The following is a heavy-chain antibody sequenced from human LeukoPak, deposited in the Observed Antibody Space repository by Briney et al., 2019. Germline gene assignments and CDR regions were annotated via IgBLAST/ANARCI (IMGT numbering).Heavy chain of an antibody. Sequence: SETLSLTCTVSGGSISSGDYYWSWIRQPPGKGLEWIGYIYYSGSTYYNPSLKSRVTISVDTSKNQFSLKLSSVTAADTAVYYCARDLLVATTRDCYYYMDVWGKGTTVTVSS. V-gene: IGHV4-30-4*08. D-gene: IGHD5-12*01. CDR1: GGSISSGDYY. CDR2: IYYSGST. CDR3: ARDLLVATTRDCYYYMDV. J-gene: IGHJ6*03.